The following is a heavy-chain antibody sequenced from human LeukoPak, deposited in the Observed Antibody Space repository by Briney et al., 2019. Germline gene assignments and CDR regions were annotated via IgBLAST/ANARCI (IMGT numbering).Heavy chain of an antibody. D-gene: IGHD1-26*01. CDR3: ARPPSGSYYVFDY. CDR1: GDSVSSNSAS. CDR2: TYYRSKWRN. V-gene: IGHV6-1*01. J-gene: IGHJ4*02. Sequence: SQTLSLTCAISGDSVSSNSASWNWIRQSPSRGLEWLGRTYYRSKWRNDYAVSVKSRITISPDTSKNQFSLQLNSVTAADTAVYYCARPPSGSYYVFDYWGQGTLVTVSS.